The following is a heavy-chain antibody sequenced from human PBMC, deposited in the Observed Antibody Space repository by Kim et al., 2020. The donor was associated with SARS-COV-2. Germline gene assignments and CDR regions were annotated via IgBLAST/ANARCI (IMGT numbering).Heavy chain of an antibody. D-gene: IGHD4-17*01. Sequence: SETLSLTCTVSGGSISSRVYYWAWIRQPPGRGLEWIGTVSYNGGTWYNPSLKSRVTISVDTSKNHFSLKLNSMTAADTAVYFCARSSDYSDQGRFDPWGQGTLVTVSS. CDR2: VSYNGGT. CDR3: ARSSDYSDQGRFDP. J-gene: IGHJ5*02. V-gene: IGHV4-39*07. CDR1: GGSISSRVYY.